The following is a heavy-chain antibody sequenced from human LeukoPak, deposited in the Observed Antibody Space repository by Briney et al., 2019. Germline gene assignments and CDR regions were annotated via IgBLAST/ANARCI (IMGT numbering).Heavy chain of an antibody. D-gene: IGHD3-9*01. Sequence: GGSLRLSCATSGFSFTDYPMNWVRQAPGKGLEWISNIRTTAEGAKYAYYADSVKGRVTISRDDGKNTLYLHMNSLRDDDTAVYYCATDQRYAFDYWGQGILVTVLS. J-gene: IGHJ4*02. V-gene: IGHV3-48*02. CDR1: GFSFTDYP. CDR3: ATDQRYAFDY. CDR2: IRTTAEGAKYA.